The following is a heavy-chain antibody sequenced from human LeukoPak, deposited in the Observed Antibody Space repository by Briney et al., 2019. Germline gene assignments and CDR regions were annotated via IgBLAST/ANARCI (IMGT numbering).Heavy chain of an antibody. Sequence: GGSLRLSCAASGFTFSSYGMHWVRQAPGKGLEWVAVISYDGSNKYYADSVKGRFTISRDNSKNTLYLQMNSLRAEDTAVYYFAKDGRMVVKPITLCDYWGQGTLVTVSS. CDR3: AKDGRMVVKPITLCDY. V-gene: IGHV3-30*18. CDR2: ISYDGSNK. CDR1: GFTFSSYG. D-gene: IGHD2-15*01. J-gene: IGHJ4*02.